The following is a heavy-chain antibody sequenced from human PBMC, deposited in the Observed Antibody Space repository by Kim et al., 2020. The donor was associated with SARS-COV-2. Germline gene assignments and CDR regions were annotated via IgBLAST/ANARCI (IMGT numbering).Heavy chain of an antibody. CDR1: GFTFSRYW. Sequence: GGSLRLSCAASGFTFSRYWMTWVRQAPGKGLEWVANIKQDGNQKYYGDSVKGRFTISRDNAKNSLYLHMNSLRAEDTAVYYGARDRDLCSSGKESFDMWG. CDR3: ARDRDLCSSGKESFDM. CDR2: IKQDGNQK. D-gene: IGHD6-19*01. V-gene: IGHV3-7*01. J-gene: IGHJ3*02.